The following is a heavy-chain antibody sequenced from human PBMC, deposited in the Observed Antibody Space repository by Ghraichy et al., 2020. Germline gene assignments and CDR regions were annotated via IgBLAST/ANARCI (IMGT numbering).Heavy chain of an antibody. Sequence: IWYDGSNEYYADSVKGRFTISRDNSKNTLYLQMNSLRAEDTAVYYCARDISITTAGTGDYWGQATLVTVS. D-gene: IGHD6-13*01. CDR3: ARDISITTAGTGDY. V-gene: IGHV3-33*01. CDR2: IWYDGSNE. J-gene: IGHJ4*02.